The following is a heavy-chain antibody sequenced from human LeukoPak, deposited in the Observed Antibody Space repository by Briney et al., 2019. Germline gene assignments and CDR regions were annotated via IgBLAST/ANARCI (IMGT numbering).Heavy chain of an antibody. CDR3: ARDRSSGYYDY. Sequence: PSETLSLTCTVSGGFLSSNYWSWIRQPPGKGLEYIGYISYSGRSDYNPSLQSRVTISLDTSKNQFSLKLTSVTAADTAVYYCARDRSSGYYDYWGQGILVTVST. V-gene: IGHV4-59*01. CDR1: GGFLSSNY. D-gene: IGHD3-22*01. J-gene: IGHJ4*02. CDR2: ISYSGRS.